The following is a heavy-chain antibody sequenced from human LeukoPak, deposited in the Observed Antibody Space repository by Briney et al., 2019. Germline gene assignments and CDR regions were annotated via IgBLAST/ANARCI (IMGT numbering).Heavy chain of an antibody. D-gene: IGHD6-19*01. CDR2: ISAYNGNT. CDR1: GYTFNNFG. Sequence: EASVKVSCKASGYTFNNFGISWVRQASGQGLEWMGWISAYNGNTNYAQKLQGRVTMTTDTSTSTAYMELRSLRSDDTAVYYCARDARIAVAGTAGYWGQGTLVTVSS. J-gene: IGHJ4*02. V-gene: IGHV1-18*01. CDR3: ARDARIAVAGTAGY.